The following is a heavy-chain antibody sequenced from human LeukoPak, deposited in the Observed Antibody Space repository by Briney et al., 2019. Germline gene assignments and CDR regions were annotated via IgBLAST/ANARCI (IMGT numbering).Heavy chain of an antibody. Sequence: PSETLPLTCTVSGGSISSSSYYWGWIRQPPGKGLEGIGSIYYSGSTYYNPSPKSRVTISVDTSKNQFSLKLSSVTAADTAVYYCARQVGDTLTGYYIQPDAFDIWGQGTMVTVSS. CDR2: IYYSGST. D-gene: IGHD3-9*01. V-gene: IGHV4-39*01. CDR1: GGSISSSSYY. J-gene: IGHJ3*02. CDR3: ARQVGDTLTGYYIQPDAFDI.